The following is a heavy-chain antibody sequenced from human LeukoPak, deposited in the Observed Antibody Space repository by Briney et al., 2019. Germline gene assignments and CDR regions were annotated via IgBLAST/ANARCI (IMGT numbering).Heavy chain of an antibody. CDR2: INHSGTI. Sequence: SETLSLTCAVYGASFSYDYWSWIRQAPGKGLEWIGEINHSGTITYNPSLKSRVTISAEKSKSQFSLRLTSVTAADTAVYYCAKGVWAPRFDSWGQGTLSPSPQ. J-gene: IGHJ5*01. V-gene: IGHV4-34*01. CDR1: GASFSYDY. CDR3: AKGVWAPRFDS. D-gene: IGHD7-27*01.